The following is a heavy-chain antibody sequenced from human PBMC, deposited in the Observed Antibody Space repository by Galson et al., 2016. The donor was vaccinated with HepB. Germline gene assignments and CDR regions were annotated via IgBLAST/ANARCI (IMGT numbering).Heavy chain of an antibody. CDR1: GFTFSSYS. Sequence: SLRLSCAASGFTFSSYSMNWVRQAPGKGLEWVSSISSSSGYIDYADSVKGRFTISRDNAKNSLYLQMNSLRAEDTAVYYCARTYYDYVWGSYRQVFDAFDIWGQGTMVTVSS. CDR2: ISSSSGYI. D-gene: IGHD3-16*02. CDR3: ARTYYDYVWGSYRQVFDAFDI. V-gene: IGHV3-21*01. J-gene: IGHJ3*02.